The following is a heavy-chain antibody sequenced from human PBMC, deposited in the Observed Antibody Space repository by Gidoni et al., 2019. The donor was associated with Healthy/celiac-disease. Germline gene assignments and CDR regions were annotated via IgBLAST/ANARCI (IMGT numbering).Heavy chain of an antibody. CDR2: ISSSSSYI. CDR1: GFPFSSYS. V-gene: IGHV3-21*01. Sequence: EVQLVESGGGLVKPGGSLRLSCAASGFPFSSYSMNWVRQAPGKGLEWVSSISSSSSYIYYADSVKGRFTISRDNAKNSLYLQMNSLRAEDTVVYYCASEPLRFLGMEYYFDYWGQGTLVTVSS. CDR3: ASEPLRFLGMEYYFDY. J-gene: IGHJ4*02. D-gene: IGHD3-3*01.